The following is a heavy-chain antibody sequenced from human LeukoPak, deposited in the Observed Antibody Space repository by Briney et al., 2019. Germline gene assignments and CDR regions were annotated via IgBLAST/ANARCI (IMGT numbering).Heavy chain of an antibody. CDR1: GGTFSSYA. D-gene: IGHD2-2*01. J-gene: IGHJ6*03. V-gene: IGHV1-69*05. CDR2: IIPIFGTA. CDR3: ASGKRYCSSTSCKLYYYYYMDV. Sequence: SVKVSCKASGGTFSSYAISWVRQAPGQGLEWMGGIIPIFGTANYAQKFQGRVTITTDESTSTAYMELSSLRSEDTAVYYCASGKRYCSSTSCKLYYYYYMDVWGKGTTVTVSS.